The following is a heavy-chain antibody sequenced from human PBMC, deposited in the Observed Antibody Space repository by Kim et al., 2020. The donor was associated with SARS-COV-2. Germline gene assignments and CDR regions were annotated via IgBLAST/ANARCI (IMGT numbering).Heavy chain of an antibody. V-gene: IGHV3-48*04. CDR3: AKFSSSSQQGY. CDR2: ISSSSSST. Sequence: GGSLRLSCAASGFTFSSYSMNWVRQAPGKGLEWVSYISSSSSSTHYADSVKGRFTISRDNAKNSLFLQMNSLRAEDTAVYYCAKFSSSSQQGYWGQGTLVTVSS. J-gene: IGHJ4*02. CDR1: GFTFSSYS. D-gene: IGHD6-13*01.